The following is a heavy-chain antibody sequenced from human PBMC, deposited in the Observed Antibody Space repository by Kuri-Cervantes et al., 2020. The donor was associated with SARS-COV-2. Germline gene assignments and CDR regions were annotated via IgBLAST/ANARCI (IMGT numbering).Heavy chain of an antibody. V-gene: IGHV3-7*04. CDR2: IKKDGSEK. D-gene: IGHD2-2*01. J-gene: IGHJ6*02. CDR1: GFGFSYYW. Sequence: GESLKISCAAPGFGFSYYWMSWVRQAPGKGLEWVANIKKDGSEKNYVDSVKGRFTISRDNAKKSLYLKMNSLRDDDTAVYYCAREEEVAGAMRGFFQNFGLDVWGQGTTVTVSS. CDR3: AREEEVAGAMRGFFQNFGLDV.